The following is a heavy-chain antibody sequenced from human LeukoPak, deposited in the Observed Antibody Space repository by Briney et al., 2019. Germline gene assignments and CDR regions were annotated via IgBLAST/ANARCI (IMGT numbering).Heavy chain of an antibody. J-gene: IGHJ4*02. D-gene: IGHD1-26*01. V-gene: IGHV1-2*02. CDR2: VSPNSGGT. Sequence: ASVKVSCKASGYTFTGYFIHWVRQAPGQGLVWMGWVSPNSGGTNYAQKFQGRVTMTRDTSISTAYMELSRLRSDDTAVYYCARDSYGALDYWGQGTLVTVSS. CDR3: ARDSYGALDY. CDR1: GYTFTGYF.